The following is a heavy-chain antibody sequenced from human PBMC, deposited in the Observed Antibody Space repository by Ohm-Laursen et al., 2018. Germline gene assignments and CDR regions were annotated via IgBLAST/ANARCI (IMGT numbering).Heavy chain of an antibody. J-gene: IGHJ4*02. CDR2: IYSDGST. CDR3: ARERVGANEF. V-gene: IGHV3-66*01. CDR1: GFTVSTNY. D-gene: IGHD1-26*01. Sequence: SLRLSCAASGFTVSTNYMSWVRQAPGEGLEWVSIIYSDGSTYYADSVKGRFIISRDNSKNTLYLQMNSLRAEDTAVYYCARERVGANEFWGQGTLVTVSS.